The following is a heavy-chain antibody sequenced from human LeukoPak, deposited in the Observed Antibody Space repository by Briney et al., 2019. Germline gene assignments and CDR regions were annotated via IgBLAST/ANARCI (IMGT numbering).Heavy chain of an antibody. J-gene: IGHJ3*02. V-gene: IGHV4-30-4*01. CDR3: ARDGNSGTDAFDI. CDR1: GGSISSGDYY. D-gene: IGHD1-26*01. CDR2: IYYSGST. Sequence: SETLSLTCTVSGGSISSGDYYWSWIRQPPGKGLERIGYIYYSGSTYYNPSLKSRVTISVDTSKNQFSLKLSSVTAADTAVYYCARDGNSGTDAFDIWGQGTMVTVSS.